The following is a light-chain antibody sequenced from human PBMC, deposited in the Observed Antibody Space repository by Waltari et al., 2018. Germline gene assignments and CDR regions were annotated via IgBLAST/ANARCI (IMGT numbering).Light chain of an antibody. V-gene: IGKV1-6*02. CDR2: GAS. Sequence: AIQMTQSPSSLSASVGGRVTITCRATQALGSELAWYQQRPGEAPKVLNYGASRLQNGVPSRFSGSGSGTYFTLTISSQQPEDFATYCCLYDYYYPRTFGQGTKVEV. CDR1: QALGSE. J-gene: IGKJ1*01. CDR3: LYDYYYPRT.